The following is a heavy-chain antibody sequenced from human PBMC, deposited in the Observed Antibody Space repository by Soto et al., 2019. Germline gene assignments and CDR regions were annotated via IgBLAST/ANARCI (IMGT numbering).Heavy chain of an antibody. J-gene: IGHJ5*02. Sequence: LRLSWGASGLNFTSYRITWARQAPGEGLEWVDNIKQDGREKYYVDSVKGRFTIYIDDAENSLSLQMNNMRAEDTAVYYCTRNRDKFDTWGQGT. V-gene: IGHV3-7*01. CDR2: IKQDGREK. CDR1: GLNFTSYR. CDR3: TRNRDKFDT.